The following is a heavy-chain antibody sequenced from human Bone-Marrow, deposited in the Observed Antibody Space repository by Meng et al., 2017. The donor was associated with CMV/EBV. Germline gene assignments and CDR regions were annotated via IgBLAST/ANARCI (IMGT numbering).Heavy chain of an antibody. CDR1: GCAINSPYYY. Sequence: QVQLQESVAGLVRHWETLSPTFTGSGCAINSPYYYWGWIRQPPVKNLEWIGSIYYSGTTYYNPSLKSRLTISINTSRNQFSLKLSSVTAADTAIYYCASTNGYWGQGTLVTVSS. CDR3: ASTNGY. CDR2: IYYSGTT. V-gene: IGHV4-39*07. J-gene: IGHJ4*02. D-gene: IGHD2-8*01.